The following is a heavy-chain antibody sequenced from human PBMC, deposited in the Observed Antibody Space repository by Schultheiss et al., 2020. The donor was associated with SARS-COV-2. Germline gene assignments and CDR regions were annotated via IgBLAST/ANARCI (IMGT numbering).Heavy chain of an antibody. Sequence: SVKVSCKASGYTFTSYGISWVRQAPGQGLEWMGGIIPIFGTANYAQKFQGRVTITADESTSTAYMELSSLRSEDTAVYYCASMYGDLYYFDYWGQGTLVTVSS. CDR3: ASMYGDLYYFDY. J-gene: IGHJ4*02. V-gene: IGHV1-69*13. CDR1: GYTFTSYG. CDR2: IIPIFGTA. D-gene: IGHD4-17*01.